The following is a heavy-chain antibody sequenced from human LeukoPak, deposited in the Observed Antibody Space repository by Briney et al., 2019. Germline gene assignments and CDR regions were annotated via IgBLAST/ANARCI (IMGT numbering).Heavy chain of an antibody. Sequence: PGGSLRLSCAASGFTFSSYWMHWVRQAPGKGLVWVSRVNSDGSSTNYADSVKGRFTISRDNAQNTLFLQMNSLRADDTAVYYCARGPLIGGSKSWFDPWGQGTLVTVFS. CDR2: VNSDGSST. D-gene: IGHD7-27*01. CDR3: ARGPLIGGSKSWFDP. J-gene: IGHJ5*02. CDR1: GFTFSSYW. V-gene: IGHV3-74*01.